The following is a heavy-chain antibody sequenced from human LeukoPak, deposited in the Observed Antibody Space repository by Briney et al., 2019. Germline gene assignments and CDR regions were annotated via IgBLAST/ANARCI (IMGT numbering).Heavy chain of an antibody. V-gene: IGHV3-7*03. CDR2: IRSDGVEK. D-gene: IGHD5-12*01. Sequence: QSGGSLRLSCAASGFTFSSYAMSWVRQAPGKGLEWVANIRSDGVEKYYVDSVRGRFTISTDTAKNTLYLQMNSLRADDTAVYYCAREFTGYGNTDYWGQGTLVTVSS. CDR3: AREFTGYGNTDY. CDR1: GFTFSSYA. J-gene: IGHJ4*02.